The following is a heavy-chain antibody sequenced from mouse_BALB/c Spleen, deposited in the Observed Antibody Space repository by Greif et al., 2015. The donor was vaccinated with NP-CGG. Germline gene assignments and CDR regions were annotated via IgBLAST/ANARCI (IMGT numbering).Heavy chain of an antibody. CDR1: GYSITSGYS. D-gene: IGHD2-14*01. CDR3: TRRGDMYDWRFAS. CDR2: IQYSGNT. J-gene: IGHJ3*01. V-gene: IGHV3-1*02. Sequence: EVKLQESGPDLVKPSQSLSLTCTVTGYSITSGYSWHWIRQFPGNKLEWMGYIQYSGNTNYNPSLKSRISITRDTSKNQFFLQLNSVTTEDTATYYCTRRGDMYDWRFASWGQGTLVTVSA.